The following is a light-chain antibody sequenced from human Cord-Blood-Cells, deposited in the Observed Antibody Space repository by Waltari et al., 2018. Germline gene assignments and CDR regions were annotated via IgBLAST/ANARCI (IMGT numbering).Light chain of an antibody. CDR3: QQYYSTPWT. J-gene: IGKJ1*01. CDR2: GAS. CDR1: QSVLYSSNNKNY. Sequence: DIVMTQSPDSLAVSLGESATINCKSSQSVLYSSNNKNYLAWYQQKPGQPPKLLIYGASTRQSGVPDRFSGSGSGTDFTLTISSLQAEDVAAYYCQQYYSTPWTFGQGTKVEIK. V-gene: IGKV4-1*01.